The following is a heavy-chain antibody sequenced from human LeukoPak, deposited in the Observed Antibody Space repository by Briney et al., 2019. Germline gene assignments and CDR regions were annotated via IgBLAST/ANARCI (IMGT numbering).Heavy chain of an antibody. CDR2: INHSGST. Sequence: SETLSLTCAVYGGSFSGYYWSWIRQPPGKGLEWIGEINHSGSTNYNPSLKSRVTISVDTSKNQFSLKLRSVTAADTAVYYCARSSWYRSWFDPWGQGTLVTVSS. CDR3: ARSSWYRSWFDP. J-gene: IGHJ5*02. V-gene: IGHV4-34*01. D-gene: IGHD6-13*01. CDR1: GGSFSGYY.